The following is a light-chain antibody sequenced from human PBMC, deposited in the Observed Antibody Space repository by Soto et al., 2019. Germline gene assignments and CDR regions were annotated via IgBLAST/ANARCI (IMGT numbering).Light chain of an antibody. J-gene: IGKJ2*01. CDR3: QQYNNWPYT. CDR2: GAS. V-gene: IGKV3-15*01. CDR1: XSVSSN. Sequence: EIVMTQSPATLSVSPGXXAXLSCRASXSVSSNLAWYQQKPGQAPRLLIYGASTRATGIPARFSGSGSGTEFTLTISSLQSEDFAVYYCQQYNNWPYTFGQGTKLEIK.